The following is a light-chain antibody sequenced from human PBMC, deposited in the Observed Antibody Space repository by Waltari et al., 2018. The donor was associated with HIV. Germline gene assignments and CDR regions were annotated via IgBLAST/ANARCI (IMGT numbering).Light chain of an antibody. CDR1: QSLLHSNGYNY. CDR2: LCS. J-gene: IGKJ2*01. CDR3: MQALQTPYT. Sequence: DIVMTQSPLSLPVTPGEPASISCRSSQSLLHSNGYNYLDWYLQKPGQSPQLLIYLCSNRASGVPDRFGGSGSGTDFTLKISRVEAEDVGVYYCMQALQTPYTFGQGTKLEI. V-gene: IGKV2-28*01.